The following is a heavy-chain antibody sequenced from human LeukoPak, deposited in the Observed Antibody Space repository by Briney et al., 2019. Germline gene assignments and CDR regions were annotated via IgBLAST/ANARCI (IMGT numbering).Heavy chain of an antibody. V-gene: IGHV1-69*01. CDR3: ARGKDIVVVPAAMPASYYYYGMDV. Sequence: SVRVSCKASGGTFSSYAISWVRQAPGQGLEWMGGIIPIFGTANYAQKFQGRVTITADESASTAYMELSSLRSEDTAVYYCARGKDIVVVPAAMPASYYYYGMDVWGKGTTVTVSS. CDR1: GGTFSSYA. D-gene: IGHD2-2*01. CDR2: IIPIFGTA. J-gene: IGHJ6*04.